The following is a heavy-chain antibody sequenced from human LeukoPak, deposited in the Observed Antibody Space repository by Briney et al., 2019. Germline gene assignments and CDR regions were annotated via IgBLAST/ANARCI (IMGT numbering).Heavy chain of an antibody. CDR3: AKATGPSYFDH. J-gene: IGHJ4*02. D-gene: IGHD1-14*01. CDR2: ISYDGSNK. V-gene: IGHV3-30-3*01. CDR1: GFSFSSYA. Sequence: PGRSLRLSCAASGFSFSSYAMHWVRQAPGKGLEWVAVISYDGSNKYYADSVKGRFTISRDNSKNTLYVQMNSLRAEDTAVYYCAKATGPSYFDHWGQGTLVTVSS.